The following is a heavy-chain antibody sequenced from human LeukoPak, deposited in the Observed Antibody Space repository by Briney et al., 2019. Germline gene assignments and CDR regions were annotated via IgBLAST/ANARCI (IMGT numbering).Heavy chain of an antibody. Sequence: ASVTVSCKASGYTFTGYYMHWVRQAPGQGLEWMGWINPNSGGTNYAQKFQGRVTMTRDTSISTAYMELSRLRSDDTAVYYCARGLRYCSGGSCYSSKYYFDYWGQGTLVTVSS. V-gene: IGHV1-2*02. J-gene: IGHJ4*02. CDR2: INPNSGGT. D-gene: IGHD2-15*01. CDR3: ARGLRYCSGGSCYSSKYYFDY. CDR1: GYTFTGYY.